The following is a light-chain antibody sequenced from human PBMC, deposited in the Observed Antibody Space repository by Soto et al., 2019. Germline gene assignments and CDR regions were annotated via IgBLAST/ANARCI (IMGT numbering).Light chain of an antibody. J-gene: IGKJ1*01. CDR1: QGISNY. V-gene: IGKV1-27*01. CDR2: AAS. CDR3: QKYNSAPRT. Sequence: DIQMTQSPSSLSASVGDRVTITCRASQGISNYLAWYQQKPGKVPKLLIYAASTLQSGVPSRFSVSGSGTDFTLTISSLQPEDVATYYCQKYNSAPRTFGQAHKVEIK.